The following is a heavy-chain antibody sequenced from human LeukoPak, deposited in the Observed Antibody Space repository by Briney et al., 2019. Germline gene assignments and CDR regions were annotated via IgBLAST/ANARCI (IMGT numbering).Heavy chain of an antibody. CDR1: GYTFTGYY. CDR3: ARVSYGSGSPNFDY. CDR2: INPNTGDT. D-gene: IGHD3-10*01. J-gene: IGHJ4*02. Sequence: ASVKVSCKASGYTFTGYYMHWVRKTPGQGLEWMGWINPNTGDTNYGRKFQGRVTMTRDTSISTAYMELSRLRSDDTAVYYCARVSYGSGSPNFDYWGQGTLVTVSS. V-gene: IGHV1-2*02.